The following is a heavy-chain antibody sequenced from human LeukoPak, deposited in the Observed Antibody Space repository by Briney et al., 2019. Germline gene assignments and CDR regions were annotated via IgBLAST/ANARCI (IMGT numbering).Heavy chain of an antibody. J-gene: IGHJ1*01. Sequence: GRSLRLSCTASGFTFSDYSMNWVRQAPGKGLEWVSSISRRSRHVYYAGSVKGRFTISRANAWNSLYLQMNSLRAEDMAVYFCVRDLLGSGSTTAYLHHWGQGTLVTVSS. V-gene: IGHV3-21*01. CDR3: VRDLLGSGSTTAYLHH. CDR1: GFTFSDYS. CDR2: ISRRSRHV. D-gene: IGHD1-1*01.